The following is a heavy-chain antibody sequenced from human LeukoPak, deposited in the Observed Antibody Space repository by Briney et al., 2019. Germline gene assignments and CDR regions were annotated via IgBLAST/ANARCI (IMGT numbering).Heavy chain of an antibody. J-gene: IGHJ4*02. Sequence: GGSLRLSCAASGFTFDDYAMHWVRQAPGKGLERVSSISWNSGIIDYADSVKGRFTISRDNAKSTLYLQMNSLRAEDTAVYYCARGPSSWYYYDSSGYYGYWGQGTLVTVSS. CDR1: GFTFDDYA. D-gene: IGHD3-22*01. V-gene: IGHV3-9*01. CDR3: ARGPSSWYYYDSSGYYGY. CDR2: ISWNSGII.